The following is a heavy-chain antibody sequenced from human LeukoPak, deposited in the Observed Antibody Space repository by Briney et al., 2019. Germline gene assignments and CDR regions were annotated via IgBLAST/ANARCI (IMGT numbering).Heavy chain of an antibody. CDR3: ATAPYEYIWGTYRTNWFDP. Sequence: SETLSLTCTVSGGSISGSSYYWGWIRQPPGKGLEWIGSIYYSGSTYYNPSLKSRVTISMDTSKNQFSLKLNSMTAADTAVYYCATAPYEYIWGTYRTNWFDPWGQGTLVTVSS. D-gene: IGHD3-16*02. J-gene: IGHJ5*02. V-gene: IGHV4-39*07. CDR1: GGSISGSSYY. CDR2: IYYSGST.